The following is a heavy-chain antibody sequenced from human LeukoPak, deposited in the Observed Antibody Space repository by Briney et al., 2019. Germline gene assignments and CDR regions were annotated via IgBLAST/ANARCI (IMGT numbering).Heavy chain of an antibody. J-gene: IGHJ4*02. CDR2: ISSSSSYI. V-gene: IGHV3-21*01. CDR3: ARDSLVGATSPFDY. Sequence: GGSLRLSCAPSGFTFSSNSMNWVRQAPGKGLEWGSSISSSSSYIYYADSVKGRFTISRDNAKNSLYLQMNSLRAEDTAVYYCARDSLVGATSPFDYWGQGTLVTVSS. CDR1: GFTFSSNS. D-gene: IGHD1-26*01.